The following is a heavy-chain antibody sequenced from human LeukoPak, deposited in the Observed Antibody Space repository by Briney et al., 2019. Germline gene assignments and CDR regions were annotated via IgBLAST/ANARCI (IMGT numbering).Heavy chain of an antibody. J-gene: IGHJ4*02. CDR1: GFPFDNYG. Sequence: GGSLILSCAASGFPFDNYGMAWVRQAPGKGLEWVSGITWNGGITAYADSVKGRFTISRDNAKNSLYLQMNSLRAEDTALYYCARDGPVAGVELDQWGQGTLVTVSS. CDR2: ITWNGGIT. D-gene: IGHD6-19*01. V-gene: IGHV3-20*04. CDR3: ARDGPVAGVELDQ.